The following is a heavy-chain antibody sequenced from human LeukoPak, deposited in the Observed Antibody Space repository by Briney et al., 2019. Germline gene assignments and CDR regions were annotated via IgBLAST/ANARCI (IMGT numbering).Heavy chain of an antibody. D-gene: IGHD3-10*01. CDR2: ISAYNGNT. J-gene: IGHJ4*02. V-gene: IGHV1-18*01. CDR3: ARPNTMVRGARVYYFDH. CDR1: GYTFTIYG. Sequence: ASVKVSCMASGYTFTIYGISWVRPAPGQGLEWMGWISAYNGNTNYAQKLQGRVTMTTDTSTSTAYMELRSLRSDDTAVYYCARPNTMVRGARVYYFDHWGQGTLVTVSS.